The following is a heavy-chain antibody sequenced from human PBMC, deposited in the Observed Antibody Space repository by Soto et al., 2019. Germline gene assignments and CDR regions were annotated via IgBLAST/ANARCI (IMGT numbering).Heavy chain of an antibody. CDR3: ARHVPAAGYYYGMDV. J-gene: IGHJ6*02. CDR2: IIPIFGTA. D-gene: IGHD2-2*01. V-gene: IGHV1-69*12. Sequence: QVQLVQSGAEVKKPGSSVKVSCKASGGTFISYAISWVRQAPGQGLEWMGGIIPIFGTANYAQKFQVRVTITADEYKSTAYMELSSLRSDDTAVYYCARHVPAAGYYYGMDVWGQGTTVTVSS. CDR1: GGTFISYA.